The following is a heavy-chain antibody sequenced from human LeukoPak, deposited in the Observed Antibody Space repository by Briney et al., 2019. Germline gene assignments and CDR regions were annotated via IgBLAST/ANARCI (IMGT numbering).Heavy chain of an antibody. CDR2: INPNSGGT. D-gene: IGHD1-26*01. J-gene: IGHJ4*02. V-gene: IGHV1-2*02. CDR3: ARLSGATLMPFDY. Sequence: ASVKVSCKASGYTFTDYYMHWVRQAPGQGLEWMGWINPNSGGTSYAQKFQGRVTMTRDTSISTAYMELSRLISDDTAVFYCARLSGATLMPFDYWGQGTLVTVSS. CDR1: GYTFTDYY.